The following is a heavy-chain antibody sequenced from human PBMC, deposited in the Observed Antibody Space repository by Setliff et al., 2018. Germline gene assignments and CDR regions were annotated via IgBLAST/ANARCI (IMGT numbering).Heavy chain of an antibody. CDR1: GFTFSSYA. J-gene: IGHJ3*02. CDR3: AKVTYYYDSSVVTDAFDI. V-gene: IGHV3-23*01. CDR2: ISGSGGST. D-gene: IGHD3-22*01. Sequence: GGSLRLSCAASGFTFSSYAMSWVRQAPGKGLEWVSAISGSGGSTYYADSVKGRFTISRDNSKNTLYLQMNSLRAEDTAVYYCAKVTYYYDSSVVTDAFDIWGQGTMVTVSS.